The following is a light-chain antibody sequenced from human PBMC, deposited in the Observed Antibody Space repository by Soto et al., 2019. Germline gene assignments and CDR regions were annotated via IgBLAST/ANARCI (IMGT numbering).Light chain of an antibody. CDR1: QSISSW. Sequence: DIQMTQSPSTLSASVRDRVTITCRASQSISSWLAWYQQKPGKAPKLLIYDASSLESGVPSRFSGSGSGTEFTLTISSLQPDDFATYYCQQYNSYSWTCGQGTKVDIK. V-gene: IGKV1-5*01. J-gene: IGKJ1*01. CDR3: QQYNSYSWT. CDR2: DAS.